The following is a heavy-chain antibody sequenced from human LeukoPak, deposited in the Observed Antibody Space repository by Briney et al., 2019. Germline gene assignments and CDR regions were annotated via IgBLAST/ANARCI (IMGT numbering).Heavy chain of an antibody. V-gene: IGHV3-33*01. Sequence: GGSLRLSCAASGFTFSDYGIHWVRQTPGKGLEWVAVIWSDGSIKYYADSVKGRFTISRDNSKNTLYLQMDTLRADDAAVYYCARDWAGGNSGYFEYWGQGTLVTVSS. CDR1: GFTFSDYG. D-gene: IGHD4-23*01. J-gene: IGHJ4*02. CDR3: ARDWAGGNSGYFEY. CDR2: IWSDGSIK.